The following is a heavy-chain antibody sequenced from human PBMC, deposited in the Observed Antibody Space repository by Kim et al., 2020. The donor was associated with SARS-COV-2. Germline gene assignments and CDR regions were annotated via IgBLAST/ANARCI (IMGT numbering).Heavy chain of an antibody. CDR3: AKDIVRIDLTLCYEYFQH. J-gene: IGHJ1*01. V-gene: IGHV3-23*01. Sequence: GGSLRLSCAASGFTFSSYAMSWVRQAPGKGLEWVSAISGSGGSTDYADSVKGRFTISRDNSKNTLYLQMNSLRAEDTAVYYCAKDIVRIDLTLCYEYFQHWGQGTLVTVSS. D-gene: IGHD2-15*01. CDR2: ISGSGGST. CDR1: GFTFSSYA.